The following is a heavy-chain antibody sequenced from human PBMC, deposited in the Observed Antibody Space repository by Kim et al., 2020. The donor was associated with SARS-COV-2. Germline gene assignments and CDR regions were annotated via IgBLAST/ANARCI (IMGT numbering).Heavy chain of an antibody. D-gene: IGHD6-19*01. CDR3: ARDLGAVAGTYYYYYGMDV. CDR1: GFTFSSYS. V-gene: IGHV3-21*01. CDR2: ISSSSSSYI. J-gene: IGHJ6*02. Sequence: GGSLRLSCAASGFTFSSYSMNWVRQAPGKGLEWVSSISSSSSSYIYYADSVKGRFTISRDNAKNSLYLQMNSLRAEDTAVYYCARDLGAVAGTYYYYYGMDVWGQGTTVTVSS.